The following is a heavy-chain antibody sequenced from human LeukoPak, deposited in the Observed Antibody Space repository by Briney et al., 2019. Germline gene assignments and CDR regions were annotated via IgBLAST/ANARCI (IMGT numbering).Heavy chain of an antibody. CDR1: GYTFTSYG. J-gene: IGHJ6*04. D-gene: IGHD3-3*01. CDR3: ARDLVLSRSYYDFWSGLLDV. Sequence: ASVKVSCKASGYTFTSYGISWVRQAPGQGLEWMGWISTYNGNTNYAQKLQGRVTMTTDTSTSTAYMELRSLRSDDTAVYYCARDLVLSRSYYDFWSGLLDVWGKGTTVTVSS. V-gene: IGHV1-18*01. CDR2: ISTYNGNT.